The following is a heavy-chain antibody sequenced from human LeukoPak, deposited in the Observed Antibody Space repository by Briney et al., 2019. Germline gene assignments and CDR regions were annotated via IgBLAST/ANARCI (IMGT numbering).Heavy chain of an antibody. V-gene: IGHV1-69*04. J-gene: IGHJ6*02. CDR1: GGTFSSYA. CDR3: ARGRYCSGGSFRLGVYYYYGMDV. Sequence: AASVKVSCKASGGTFSSYAISWVRQAPGQGLEWMGRIIPILGITNYAQKFQGRVTITADKSTSTAYMELSSLSSEDTAVYYCARGRYCSGGSFRLGVYYYYGMDVWGQGTTVTVSS. D-gene: IGHD2-15*01. CDR2: IIPILGIT.